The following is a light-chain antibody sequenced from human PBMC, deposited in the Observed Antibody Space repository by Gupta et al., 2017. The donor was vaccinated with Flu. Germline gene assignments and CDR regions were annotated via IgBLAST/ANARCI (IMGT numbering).Light chain of an antibody. Sequence: RVSISCSGSSSNIGSNNVDWCQQLPATTPNLLLYFNNHRPSGVPHRFFGSNAGTSASLATIGVQEEDEAAYYCAASYDSMNCSVFGGGTKLTVL. CDR1: SSNIGSNN. CDR3: AASYDSMNCSV. J-gene: IGLJ2*01. CDR2: FNN. V-gene: IGLV1-44*01.